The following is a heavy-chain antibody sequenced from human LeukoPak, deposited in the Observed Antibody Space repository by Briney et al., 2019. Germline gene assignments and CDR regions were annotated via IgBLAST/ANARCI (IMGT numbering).Heavy chain of an antibody. CDR3: ARRVYYYMDV. Sequence: SETLSLTCTVSGGSISRYYWSWIRQPPGKGLEWIGYIYYSGSTNYNPSLKSRVTISVDTSKNQFSLKLSSVTAADTAVYYCARRVYYYMDVWGKGTTVTVSS. V-gene: IGHV4-59*01. D-gene: IGHD6-13*01. CDR2: IYYSGST. CDR1: GGSISRYY. J-gene: IGHJ6*03.